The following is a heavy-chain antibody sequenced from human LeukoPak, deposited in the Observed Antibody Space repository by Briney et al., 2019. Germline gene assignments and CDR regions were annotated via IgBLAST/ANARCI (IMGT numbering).Heavy chain of an antibody. Sequence: SETLSLTCTVSGGSISSYYWSWIRQPAGKGLEWIGRIYTSGSTNYNPSLKSRVTMSVDTSKNQFSLKLSSVTAADTAVYYCARDWRPCSGGSCPAWFDPWGQGTLVTVSS. V-gene: IGHV4-4*07. J-gene: IGHJ5*02. CDR2: IYTSGST. CDR1: GGSISSYY. CDR3: ARDWRPCSGGSCPAWFDP. D-gene: IGHD2-15*01.